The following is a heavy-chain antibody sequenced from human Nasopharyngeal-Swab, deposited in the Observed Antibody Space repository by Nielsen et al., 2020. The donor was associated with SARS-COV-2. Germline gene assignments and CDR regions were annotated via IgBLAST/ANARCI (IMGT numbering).Heavy chain of an antibody. J-gene: IGHJ3*02. V-gene: IGHV4-39*01. CDR1: GGSISSSSYY. Sequence: LETLSLTCTVSGGSISSSSYYWGWIRQPPGKGLEWIGSIYYSGSTYYNPSLKSRVTISVDTSKNQFSLKLSSVTAADTAVYYCARHGCTSCYGEAFDIWGQGTMVTVSS. CDR2: IYYSGST. D-gene: IGHD2-2*01. CDR3: ARHGCTSCYGEAFDI.